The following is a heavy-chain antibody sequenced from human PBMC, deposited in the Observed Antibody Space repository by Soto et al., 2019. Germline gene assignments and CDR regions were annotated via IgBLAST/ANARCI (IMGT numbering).Heavy chain of an antibody. CDR1: GGSISSNDFY. D-gene: IGHD3-10*01. CDR2: IYYSGST. J-gene: IGHJ4*02. CDR3: AGAPRGNYGYPSYFDY. Sequence: SETLSLTCIVSGGSISSNDFYWSWIRQHPGKGLEWIGYIYYSGSTNYNPSLKSRVTISVDTSKNQFSLKLSSVTAADTAVYYCAGAPRGNYGYPSYFDYWGQGTLVTVSS. V-gene: IGHV4-61*08.